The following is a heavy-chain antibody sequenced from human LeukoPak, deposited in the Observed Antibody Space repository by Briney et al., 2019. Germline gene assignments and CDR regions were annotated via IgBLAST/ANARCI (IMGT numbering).Heavy chain of an antibody. V-gene: IGHV4-39*07. Sequence: SETLSLTCTVSGGSISSSSYYWGWIRQPPGKGLEWIGSIYYSGSTYYNPSLKSRVTISVDTSKNQFSLKLSSVTAADTAVYYCARALRSSGWKETFDYWGQGTLVTVSS. J-gene: IGHJ4*02. CDR3: ARALRSSGWKETFDY. D-gene: IGHD6-19*01. CDR2: IYYSGST. CDR1: GGSISSSSYY.